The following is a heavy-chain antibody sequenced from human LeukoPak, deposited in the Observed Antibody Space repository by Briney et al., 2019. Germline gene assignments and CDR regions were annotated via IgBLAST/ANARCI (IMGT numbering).Heavy chain of an antibody. CDR3: AKDTIYSIEAFFFDY. Sequence: GSLRLSCAASGFTFSSYGMHWVRQAPGKGLEWVAFIRYDGSNKYYADSVKGRFTISRDNSKNTLYLQMNSLRAEDTAVYYCAKDTIYSIEAFFFDYWGQGTLVTVSS. D-gene: IGHD6-13*01. CDR1: GFTFSSYG. CDR2: IRYDGSNK. V-gene: IGHV3-30*02. J-gene: IGHJ4*02.